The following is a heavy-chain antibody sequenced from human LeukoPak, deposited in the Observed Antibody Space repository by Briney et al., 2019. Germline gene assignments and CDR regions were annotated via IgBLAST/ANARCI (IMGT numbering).Heavy chain of an antibody. CDR1: GGSISSYY. D-gene: IGHD6-13*01. Sequence: AETLSLTCTVSGGSISSYYWSWIRQPPGKGLEWIGYIYYSGSTNYNPSLKSRVTISVDTSKNQFSLKLSSVTAADTAVYYCARAPGYRRGGGAGDFDYWGHGNLLSVSS. CDR2: IYYSGST. V-gene: IGHV4-59*01. J-gene: IGHJ4*01. CDR3: ARAPGYRRGGGAGDFDY.